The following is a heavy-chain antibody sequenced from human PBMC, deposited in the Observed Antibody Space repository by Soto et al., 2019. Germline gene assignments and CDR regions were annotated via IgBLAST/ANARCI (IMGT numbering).Heavy chain of an antibody. CDR1: GGSFSGYY. Sequence: QVQLQQWGAGLLKPSETLSLTCAVYGGSFSGYYWSWIRQPPGKGLEWIGEINHSGSTNYNPSLKSRVTLAVDTSKNQFSLKLSSVTAADTAVYYCAGRYCSGGSCYGGWFAPWGQGTLVTVSS. CDR2: INHSGST. J-gene: IGHJ5*02. D-gene: IGHD2-15*01. CDR3: AGRYCSGGSCYGGWFAP. V-gene: IGHV4-34*01.